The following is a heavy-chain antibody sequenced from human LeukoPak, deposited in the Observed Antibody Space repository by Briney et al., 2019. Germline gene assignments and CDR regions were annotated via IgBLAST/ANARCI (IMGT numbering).Heavy chain of an antibody. CDR1: GGSFSGYY. J-gene: IGHJ4*02. CDR3: ARGRGYSYGYSLY. D-gene: IGHD5-18*01. Sequence: SETLSLTCAVYGGSFSGYYWSWIRQPPGKGLEWIGEINHSGSTNYNPSLKSRVTISVVTSKNQFSLELSSVTAADTAVYYCARGRGYSYGYSLYWGQGTLVTVSS. V-gene: IGHV4-34*01. CDR2: INHSGST.